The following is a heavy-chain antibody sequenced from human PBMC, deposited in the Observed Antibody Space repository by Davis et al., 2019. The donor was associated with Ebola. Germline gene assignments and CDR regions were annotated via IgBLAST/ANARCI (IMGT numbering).Heavy chain of an antibody. D-gene: IGHD3-3*01. CDR3: ARDGGAPYYDFWSGFNYYYMDV. J-gene: IGHJ6*03. V-gene: IGHV4-61*08. CDR1: GGSISSGDYY. CDR2: IYDSGST. Sequence: PSETLSLTCKVSGGSISSGDYYWSWIRQPPGKGLEWIGYIYDSGSTYYNPSLKSRVTISVDTSKNQFSLKLSSVTAADTAVYYCARDGGAPYYDFWSGFNYYYMDVWGKGTTVTVSS.